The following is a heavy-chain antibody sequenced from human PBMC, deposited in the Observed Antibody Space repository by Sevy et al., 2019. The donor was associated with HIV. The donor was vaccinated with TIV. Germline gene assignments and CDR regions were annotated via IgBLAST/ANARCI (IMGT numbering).Heavy chain of an antibody. CDR1: GYTFSSNG. CDR3: ARVPTYYFGSGTYFDY. Sequence: ASVKVSCKASGYTFSSNGIAWVRQAPGQGLQWMGWIGVYNGNSNSAQNLRDRVTMTTDTSTSTAYMELKSLRSDDTAVYYCARVPTYYFGSGTYFDYWGQGTLVTVSS. CDR2: IGVYNGNS. J-gene: IGHJ4*02. V-gene: IGHV1-18*01. D-gene: IGHD3-10*01.